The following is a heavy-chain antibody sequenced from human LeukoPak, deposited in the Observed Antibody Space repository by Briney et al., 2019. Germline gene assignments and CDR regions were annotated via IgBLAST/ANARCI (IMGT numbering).Heavy chain of an antibody. J-gene: IGHJ6*02. Sequence: PSGTLSLTCVVSGDSINTLKWWTWVRQSPGKGLEWIGEIYHGGTSSYNPSLQSRVTMSLDKSKNQFSLKLSSVTAADTAVYFCARAGIESSQFFHYGMDVWGPGTTVTVSS. CDR1: GDSINTLKW. D-gene: IGHD6-13*01. V-gene: IGHV4-4*02. CDR3: ARAGIESSQFFHYGMDV. CDR2: IYHGGTS.